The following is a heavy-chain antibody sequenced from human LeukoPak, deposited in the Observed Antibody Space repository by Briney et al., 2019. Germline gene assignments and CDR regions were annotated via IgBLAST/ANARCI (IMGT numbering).Heavy chain of an antibody. Sequence: PGRSLRLSCAASGFTCSSDGMHGVRQAPGKGLECGAVIWYDGSNKYYADSVKGRFTNSRDNSKNTLYLQMNSLRVEDTAVYYCAKGGSGYDWDIDYWGQGTLVTVSS. CDR3: AKGGSGYDWDIDY. CDR1: GFTCSSDG. D-gene: IGHD5-12*01. V-gene: IGHV3-33*06. J-gene: IGHJ4*02. CDR2: IWYDGSNK.